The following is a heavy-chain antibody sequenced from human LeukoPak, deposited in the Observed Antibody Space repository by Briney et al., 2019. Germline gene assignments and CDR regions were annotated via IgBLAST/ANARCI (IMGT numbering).Heavy chain of an antibody. D-gene: IGHD2-2*01. CDR2: INPSGGST. V-gene: IGHV1-46*01. Sequence: ASVKVSCKASGYTFTSYYMHWVRQAPGQGLEWMGIINPSGGSTSYAQKFQGRVTMTRDTSTSTVYMELSSLRSEDTAVYYCARADCSSTSCYGLVDIWGQGTMVTVSS. CDR1: GYTFTSYY. CDR3: ARADCSSTSCYGLVDI. J-gene: IGHJ3*02.